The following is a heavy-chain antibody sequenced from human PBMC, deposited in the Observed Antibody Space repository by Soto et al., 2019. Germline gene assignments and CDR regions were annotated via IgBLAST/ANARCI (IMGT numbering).Heavy chain of an antibody. D-gene: IGHD3-10*01. CDR2: INHSGST. V-gene: IGHV4-34*01. J-gene: IGHJ4*02. Sequence: SETLSLTCAVYGGSFSGYYWSWIRQPPGKGLEWIGEINHSGSTNYNPSLKSRVTISVDTSKNQFSLKLSSVTAADTAVYYCARGNTMVRGVIKFDYWGQGTLVTGLL. CDR3: ARGNTMVRGVIKFDY. CDR1: GGSFSGYY.